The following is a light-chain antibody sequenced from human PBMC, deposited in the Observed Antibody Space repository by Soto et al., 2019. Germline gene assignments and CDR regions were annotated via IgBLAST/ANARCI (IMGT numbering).Light chain of an antibody. CDR1: PSVSSSY. CDR2: ATS. CDR3: QQYGGSPTWT. J-gene: IGKJ1*01. V-gene: IGKV3-20*01. Sequence: EIVLTQSPGTLSLSPGERATLSCRASPSVSSSYLAWYQQKPGQAPRLLIYATSSRATGIPDRFSGSGSGTDFSLAISRLEPDDFAVYYCQQYGGSPTWTFGQGTKVEIK.